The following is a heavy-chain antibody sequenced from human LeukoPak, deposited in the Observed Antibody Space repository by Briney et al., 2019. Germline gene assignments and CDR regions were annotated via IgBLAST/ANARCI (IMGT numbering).Heavy chain of an antibody. D-gene: IGHD5/OR15-5a*01. V-gene: IGHV3-30*04. CDR2: IGSDGTKQ. CDR1: GFIFSDHA. CDR3: ARQMTSTRLFDS. Sequence: GGSLRLSCVASGFIFSDHAFHWVRQSPDKELEGVALIGSDGTKQYYADSVQGRFTVSRENSKNTLFLQMNTVRADDTAVYFCARQMTSTRLFDSWGQGTLVTVSS. J-gene: IGHJ4*02.